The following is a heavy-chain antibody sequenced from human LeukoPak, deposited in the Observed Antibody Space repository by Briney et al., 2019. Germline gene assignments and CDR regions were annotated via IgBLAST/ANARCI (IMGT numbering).Heavy chain of an antibody. V-gene: IGHV3-11*01. CDR1: EFTFSDYY. CDR3: ATFGSSGWDIGY. J-gene: IGHJ4*02. Sequence: GGSLRLSCAASEFTFSDYYMSWIRQAPGKGLKWVSYISSSGSSIYCVDSVKGRFTISRDNAKSSLYLQMNSLRADDTAVYYCATFGSSGWDIGYWGQGTLVTVSS. D-gene: IGHD6-19*01. CDR2: ISSSGSSI.